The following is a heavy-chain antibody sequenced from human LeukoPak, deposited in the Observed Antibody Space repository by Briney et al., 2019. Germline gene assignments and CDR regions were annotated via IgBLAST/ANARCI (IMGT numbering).Heavy chain of an antibody. J-gene: IGHJ4*02. V-gene: IGHV4-59*11. CDR2: IFYSGTT. CDR3: ARSGGSYKLDN. D-gene: IGHD6-19*01. CDR1: GASITNHY. Sequence: SETLSLTCTVSGASITNHYWSWIRQPPGKGLEWIAYIFYSGTTYYNPSLKSRVTISMDTSKNHFSLILSSVTAADTAVYFCARSGGSYKLDNWGQGTVVTVSS.